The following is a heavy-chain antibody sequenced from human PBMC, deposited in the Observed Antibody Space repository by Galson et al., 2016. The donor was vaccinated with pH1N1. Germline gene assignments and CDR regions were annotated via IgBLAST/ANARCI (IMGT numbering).Heavy chain of an antibody. CDR1: GFSLSTGGMC. CDR3: ARMRYGDYSDWFDP. J-gene: IGHJ5*02. D-gene: IGHD4-17*01. Sequence: PALVKPTQTLTLTCTFSGFSLSTGGMCVSWIRQPPGKALEWLALTDWDDDKYYSTSLKTRLTISKDTSKNQVVLTMTNMDPVDTATYYCARMRYGDYSDWFDPWGQGTLVTVSS. V-gene: IGHV2-70*01. CDR2: TDWDDDK.